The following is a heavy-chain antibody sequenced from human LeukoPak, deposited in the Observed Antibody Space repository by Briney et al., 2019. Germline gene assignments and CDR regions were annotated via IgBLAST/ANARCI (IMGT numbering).Heavy chain of an antibody. CDR2: ISYDGSNK. J-gene: IGHJ4*02. V-gene: IGHV3-30*18. Sequence: GGSLSLSCAASGFTFSSYGMHWFRQAPGKGLEWVAVISYDGSNKYYADSVKGRFTISRDNSKNTLYLQMNSLRAEDTAVYYCAKLDTNYYDYVWGSYRKYFDYWGQGTLVTVSS. CDR1: GFTFSSYG. CDR3: AKLDTNYYDYVWGSYRKYFDY. D-gene: IGHD3-16*02.